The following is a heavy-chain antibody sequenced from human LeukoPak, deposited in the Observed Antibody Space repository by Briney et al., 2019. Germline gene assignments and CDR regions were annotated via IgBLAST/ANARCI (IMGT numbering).Heavy chain of an antibody. CDR3: ARDRGWIQHDI. Sequence: GGSLRLSCAASGFTFSTYGMTWVRQAPGKGLEWVSSISGSGGSTYYADSVKGRVTVSRDNSKSTLFLQMNSLRAEDTAVYYCARDRGWIQHDIWGQGTMVTVSS. V-gene: IGHV3-23*01. CDR1: GFTFSTYG. CDR2: ISGSGGST. J-gene: IGHJ3*02. D-gene: IGHD5-18*01.